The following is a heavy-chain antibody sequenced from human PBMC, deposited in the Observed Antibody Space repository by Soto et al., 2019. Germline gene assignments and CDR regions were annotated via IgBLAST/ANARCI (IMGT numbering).Heavy chain of an antibody. CDR3: ARGGDCSGSSCYWGFGYYGMDV. CDR1: GGTFSSYA. V-gene: IGHV1-69*13. CDR2: IIPIFGTA. Sequence: ASVKVSCKASGGTFSSYAISWVRQAPGQGLEWMGGIIPIFGTANYAQKFQGRVTITADESTSTAYMELSSLRSEDTAVYYCARGGDCSGSSCYWGFGYYGMDVWGQGTTVTVSS. J-gene: IGHJ6*02. D-gene: IGHD2-15*01.